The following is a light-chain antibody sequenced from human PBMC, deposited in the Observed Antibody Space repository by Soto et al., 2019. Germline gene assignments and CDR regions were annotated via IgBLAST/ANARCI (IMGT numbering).Light chain of an antibody. CDR3: SAFAGTNDLGV. Sequence: QSALTQPPSASGSPGQSVTISCTGTSSDIGIYDFVSWYQQHPGKAPKLLIYEVSKRPSGVPDRFSGSKSGNTASLTVSDLQTEDAAYYYCSAFAGTNDLGVFGGGTKLTVL. V-gene: IGLV2-8*01. J-gene: IGLJ3*02. CDR2: EVS. CDR1: SSDIGIYDF.